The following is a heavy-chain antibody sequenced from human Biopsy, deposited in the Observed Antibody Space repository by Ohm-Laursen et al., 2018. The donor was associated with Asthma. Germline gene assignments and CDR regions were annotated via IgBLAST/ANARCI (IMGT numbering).Heavy chain of an antibody. D-gene: IGHD3-22*01. Sequence: TLSLTCAVSGASINSGGYSWDWIRQPPGEGLELISYLFYSGTTYYNPSLKSRVSISIDTSKNQFSLKLSSVTAADTAVYYCARAQDYYDSRGYYRSFDYWGQGTLVTVSS. J-gene: IGHJ4*02. CDR1: GASINSGGYS. CDR3: ARAQDYYDSRGYYRSFDY. V-gene: IGHV4-31*11. CDR2: LFYSGTT.